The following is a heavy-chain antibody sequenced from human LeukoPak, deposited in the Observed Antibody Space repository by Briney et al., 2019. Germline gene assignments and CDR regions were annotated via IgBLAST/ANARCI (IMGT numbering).Heavy chain of an antibody. Sequence: PGGSLRLSCAGSGFTFSSYEMNWVRQAPGKGLEWDSYISSSGRAIYYADSVKGRFTVSRDNAKNSLYLQMNSLRAEDTAVYYCARCPRWAHFDYWGQGTLVTVSS. CDR3: ARCPRWAHFDY. V-gene: IGHV3-48*03. D-gene: IGHD4-23*01. CDR2: ISSSGRAI. CDR1: GFTFSSYE. J-gene: IGHJ4*02.